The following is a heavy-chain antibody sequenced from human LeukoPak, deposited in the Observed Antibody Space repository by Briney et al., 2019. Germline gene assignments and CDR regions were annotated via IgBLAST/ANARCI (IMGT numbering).Heavy chain of an antibody. CDR2: ISYDGSNK. CDR1: GFTFSSYV. D-gene: IGHD3-10*02. V-gene: IGHV3-30*18. J-gene: IGHJ6*04. CDR3: AELGITMIGGV. Sequence: GGSLRLSCAASGFTFSSYVMLWVRQAPGKGLEWVAFISYDGSNKYYADSVKGRCTISRDNSKNTVYLQMNSLRAEDTAVYYCAELGITMIGGVWGKGTTVTISS.